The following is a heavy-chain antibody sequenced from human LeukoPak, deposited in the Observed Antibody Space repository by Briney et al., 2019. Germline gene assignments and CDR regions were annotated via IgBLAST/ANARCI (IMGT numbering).Heavy chain of an antibody. CDR1: GYTFTSYD. V-gene: IGHV1-8*02. D-gene: IGHD3-16*01. Sequence: ASVKVSCKASGYTFTSYDINWVRQATGQGLEWMGWMNPNSGNTGYAQKFQGRVTMTTDTSTSTAYMELRSLRSDDTAVYYCATGGGAEYFQHWGQGTLVTVSS. CDR2: MNPNSGNT. J-gene: IGHJ1*01. CDR3: ATGGGAEYFQH.